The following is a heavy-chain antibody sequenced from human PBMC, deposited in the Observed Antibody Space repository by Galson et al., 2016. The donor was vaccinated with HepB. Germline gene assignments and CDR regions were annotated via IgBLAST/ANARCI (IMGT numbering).Heavy chain of an antibody. CDR2: IMPIFGTA. CDR1: GGTFSSYV. Sequence: SVKVSCKASGGTFSSYVISWVRQAPGQGLEWMGGIMPIFGTANYAQTFQARVTITADESTSTAYMELTSLRSEDTAVYYCGGYIVEVPAVPEDYYYGMDVWGQGTTVTVSS. V-gene: IGHV1-69*13. D-gene: IGHD2-2*01. CDR3: GGYIVEVPAVPEDYYYGMDV. J-gene: IGHJ6*02.